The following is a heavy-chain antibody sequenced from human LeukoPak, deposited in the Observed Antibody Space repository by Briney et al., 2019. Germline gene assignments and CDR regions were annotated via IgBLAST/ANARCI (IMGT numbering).Heavy chain of an antibody. CDR1: GYTFTSYA. CDR2: INAGNGNT. Sequence: GASVKVSCKASGYTFTSYAMHWVRQAPGQRLERMGCINAGNGNTKYSQKFQGRVTITRDTSASTAYMELSSLRSEDTAVYYCARGDPILRFLEWLSNFDYWGQGTLVTVSS. V-gene: IGHV1-3*01. CDR3: ARGDPILRFLEWLSNFDY. D-gene: IGHD3-3*01. J-gene: IGHJ4*02.